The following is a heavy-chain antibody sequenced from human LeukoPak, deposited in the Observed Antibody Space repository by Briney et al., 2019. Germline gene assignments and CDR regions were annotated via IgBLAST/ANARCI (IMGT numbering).Heavy chain of an antibody. CDR1: GYTLTGYY. D-gene: IGHD1-14*01. Sequence: SVKVSCKASGYTLTGYYMHWVRQAPGQGLEWMGRIIPILGIANYAQKFQGRVTITADKSTSTAYMELSSLRSEDTAVYYCARTNLDAFDIWGQGTMVTVSS. V-gene: IGHV1-69*02. CDR3: ARTNLDAFDI. J-gene: IGHJ3*02. CDR2: IIPILGIA.